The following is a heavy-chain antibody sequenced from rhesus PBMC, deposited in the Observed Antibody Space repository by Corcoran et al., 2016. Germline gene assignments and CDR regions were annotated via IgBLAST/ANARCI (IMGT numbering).Heavy chain of an antibody. CDR1: GGSISDSYY. D-gene: IGHD2-21*01. CDR3: ARCPGSACGDY. Sequence: QVQLQESGPGLVKPSETLSLTCAVSGGSISDSYYWSWIRQPPGKGLEWIGYIYGGGGRTYNNPSLKIRVTISTDTSKNQFSLKLSSVTAADTAVYYCARCPGSACGDYWGQGVLLTVSS. CDR2: IYGGGGRT. V-gene: IGHV4-106*01. J-gene: IGHJ4*01.